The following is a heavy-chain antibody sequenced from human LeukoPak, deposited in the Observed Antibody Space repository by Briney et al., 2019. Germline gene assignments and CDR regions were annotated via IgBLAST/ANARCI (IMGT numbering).Heavy chain of an antibody. J-gene: IGHJ4*02. CDR3: AKDDGWVQYAN. Sequence: GGSLRLPCAASGFTFSSYWMSWVRQAPGKWLEWVANIKKDGSEKYYVDAVKGRFTISRDNAKSSLYLQMNSLRAEDTAVYYCAKDDGWVQYANWGQGTLVTVSS. V-gene: IGHV3-7*03. CDR1: GFTFSSYW. CDR2: IKKDGSEK. D-gene: IGHD5-24*01.